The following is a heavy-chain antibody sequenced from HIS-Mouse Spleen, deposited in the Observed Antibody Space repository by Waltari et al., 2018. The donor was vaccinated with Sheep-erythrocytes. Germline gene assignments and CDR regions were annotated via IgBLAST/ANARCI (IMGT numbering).Heavy chain of an antibody. V-gene: IGHV3-NL1*01. CDR3: ARVSSGYYYVDY. CDR1: GFTFSSYA. D-gene: IGHD3-22*01. Sequence: QVQLVESGGGVVQPGRSLRLSCAASGFTFSSYAMHWVRQAPGKWMGWVSGCYSVGSTYYADSVKCRFTISRDNSKNTLYLQMNSMRAEDTAVYYCARVSSGYYYVDYWGQGTLVTVSS. CDR2: CYSVGST. J-gene: IGHJ4*02.